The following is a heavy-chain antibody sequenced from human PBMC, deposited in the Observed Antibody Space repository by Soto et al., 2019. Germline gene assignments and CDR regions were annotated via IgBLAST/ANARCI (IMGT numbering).Heavy chain of an antibody. V-gene: IGHV4-31*03. CDR2: IYYNGNP. D-gene: IGHD1-1*01. J-gene: IGHJ4*02. Sequence: QVQLQESGPGLVKPSQTLSLTCSVSGGSINSAGYYWGWIRQHPGEGLEWLGSIYYNGNPYNNPSLKSRVTISLDTSKNQFSLNLRSVTAADTAIYYCAGGRDAYKTGYCGPGTLVTVSS. CDR1: GGSINSAGYY. CDR3: AGGRDAYKTGY.